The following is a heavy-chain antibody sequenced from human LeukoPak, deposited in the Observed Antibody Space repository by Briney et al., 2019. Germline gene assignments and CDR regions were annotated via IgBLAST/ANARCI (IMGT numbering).Heavy chain of an antibody. CDR2: IYNSGST. Sequence: SQTLSLTCTVSGGSISSGGDYWSWIRQHPGKGLEWIGYIYNSGSTNYNPSLKSRVTISVDTSKNQFSLKLSSVTAADTAVYYCARDPRSSGYCSGGSCSDWFDPWGQGTLATVSS. CDR3: ARDPRSSGYCSGGSCSDWFDP. J-gene: IGHJ5*02. CDR1: GGSISSGGDY. V-gene: IGHV4-31*03. D-gene: IGHD2-15*01.